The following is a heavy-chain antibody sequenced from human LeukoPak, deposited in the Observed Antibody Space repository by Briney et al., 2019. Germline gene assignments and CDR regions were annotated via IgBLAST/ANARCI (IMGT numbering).Heavy chain of an antibody. CDR2: IYTSGST. J-gene: IGHJ4*02. D-gene: IGHD3-22*01. CDR1: GGSISSYY. V-gene: IGHV4-4*07. Sequence: SETLSLTCTVSGGSISSYYWSWIRQPAGKGLEWIGRIYTSGSTNYNPSLKSRVTMSVDTSKNQFSLKLSSVTAADTAVYYCARGNYYDSSGYYSHFDYWGQGTLVTVSS. CDR3: ARGNYYDSSGYYSHFDY.